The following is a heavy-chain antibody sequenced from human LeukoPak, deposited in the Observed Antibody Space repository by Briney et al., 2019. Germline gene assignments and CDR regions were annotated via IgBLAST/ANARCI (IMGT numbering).Heavy chain of an antibody. J-gene: IGHJ4*02. V-gene: IGHV3-23*01. CDR2: FSSSGGST. D-gene: IGHD6-13*01. CDR3: AKDDSADAATADFDY. Sequence: GGSLRLSCAASGFTFDSYSMKWGRQGSGEGVGWVSAFSSSGGSTYYADSVKGRFTISRDNSKNTLYLQMNSLRAEDTAVYYCAKDDSADAATADFDYWGQGTLVTVSS. CDR1: GFTFDSYS.